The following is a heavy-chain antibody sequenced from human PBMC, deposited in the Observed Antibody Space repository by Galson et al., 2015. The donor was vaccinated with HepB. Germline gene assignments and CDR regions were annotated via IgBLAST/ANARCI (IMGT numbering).Heavy chain of an antibody. CDR1: GFNFSSYS. D-gene: IGHD4-23*01. CDR2: IRSSSGNI. V-gene: IGHV3-48*02. J-gene: IGHJ3*02. Sequence: SLRLSCAVSGFNFSSYSMNWVRQSPGKGLEWISHIRSSSGNIYYADSVKGRFTVSRDNAKNSLYLQMNSLRDEDTAVFYCARGTVVSSYDAFDIWGQGTKVSFSS. CDR3: ARGTVVSSYDAFDI.